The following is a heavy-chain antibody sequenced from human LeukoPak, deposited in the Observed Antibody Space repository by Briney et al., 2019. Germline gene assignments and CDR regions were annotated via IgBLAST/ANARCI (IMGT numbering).Heavy chain of an antibody. V-gene: IGHV4-39*01. J-gene: IGHJ3*02. CDR3: ARQMIGNAFDI. Sequence: PSETLSLTRTVSSVSNTQTNHFWGWIRQPPGKGLEWIGNIYYDGTTYYNPSLKSRVTMSVEMSKNQFSLRLTSVTAADTAVYYCARQMIGNAFDIWGQGTMVTVSS. CDR2: IYYDGTT. D-gene: IGHD3-22*01. CDR1: SVSNTQTNHF.